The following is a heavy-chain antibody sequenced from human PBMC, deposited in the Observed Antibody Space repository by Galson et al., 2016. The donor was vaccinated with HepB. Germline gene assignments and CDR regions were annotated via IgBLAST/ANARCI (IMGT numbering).Heavy chain of an antibody. CDR2: ISYDGSFK. Sequence: SLRLSCAASGFIFSNYGMHWVRQAPGKGLEWVAVISYDGSFKYYADAVNGRFTISRDNSRSTPYLQMNRLRTEDTAVYYCANMKRTSPYCSGTNCFSRLRGPPFDYWGQGTLVTISS. D-gene: IGHD2-2*01. J-gene: IGHJ4*02. CDR1: GFIFSNYG. CDR3: ANMKRTSPYCSGTNCFSRLRGPPFDY. V-gene: IGHV3-30*18.